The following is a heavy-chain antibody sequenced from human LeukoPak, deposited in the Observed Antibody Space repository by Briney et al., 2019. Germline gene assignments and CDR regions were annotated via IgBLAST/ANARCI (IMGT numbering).Heavy chain of an antibody. CDR1: GYTFTSYA. Sequence: GASVNVSCKASGYTFTSYAMHWVRQAPGQRLERMGWINAGNGNTKYSQKFQGRVTITRDTSASTAYMELSSLRSEDTAVYYCARVNRELSSNWFDPWGQGTLVTVSS. V-gene: IGHV1-3*01. D-gene: IGHD1-26*01. CDR3: ARVNRELSSNWFDP. J-gene: IGHJ5*02. CDR2: INAGNGNT.